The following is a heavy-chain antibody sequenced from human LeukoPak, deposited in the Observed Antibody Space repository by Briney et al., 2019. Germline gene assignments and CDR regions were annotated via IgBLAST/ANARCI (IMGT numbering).Heavy chain of an antibody. Sequence: GASVKVSCKASGYTFTSYDINWVRQATGQGLEWMGWMNPNSGNSGYAQKFQGRVTMTTNTSISTAYMELRSLTSEDTAVYYCTREDYYGSGSFSNWFDPWGQGTLVTVSS. D-gene: IGHD3-10*01. CDR2: MNPNSGNS. J-gene: IGHJ5*02. CDR1: GYTFTSYD. CDR3: TREDYYGSGSFSNWFDP. V-gene: IGHV1-8*02.